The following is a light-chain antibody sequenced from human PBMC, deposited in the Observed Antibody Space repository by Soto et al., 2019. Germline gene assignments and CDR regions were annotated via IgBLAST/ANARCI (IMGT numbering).Light chain of an antibody. V-gene: IGLV2-8*01. J-gene: IGLJ1*01. CDR3: CSYGGNTLYL. CDR1: SSDVGGYNY. Sequence: QSVLTQPPSASGSPGQSVTISCTGTSSDVGGYNYVSWYQQRPGKAPKLMIYDVSKRPSGVPDRFSGSKSGNTASLTVSGLQAEDEADYSSCSYGGNTLYLSVPGTKVTVL. CDR2: DVS.